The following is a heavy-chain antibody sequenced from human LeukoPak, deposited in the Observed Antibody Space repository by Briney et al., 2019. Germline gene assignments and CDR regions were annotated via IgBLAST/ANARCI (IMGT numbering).Heavy chain of an antibody. CDR3: ARWDYGDYGQAFDI. CDR1: GGSFSGYY. CDR2: INHSGST. J-gene: IGHJ3*02. Sequence: SETLSLTCAVYGGSFSGYYWSWIRQPPGKGLEWIGEINHSGSTNYNPSLKSRVTISVDTSKNQFSLKLSSVTATDTAVYYCARWDYGDYGQAFDIWGQGTMVTVSS. V-gene: IGHV4-34*01. D-gene: IGHD4-17*01.